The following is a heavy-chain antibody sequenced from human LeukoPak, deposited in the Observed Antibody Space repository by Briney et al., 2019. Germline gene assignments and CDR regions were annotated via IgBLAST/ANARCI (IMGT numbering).Heavy chain of an antibody. V-gene: IGHV3-23*01. D-gene: IGHD2-2*01. J-gene: IGHJ4*02. Sequence: GGSLRLSCAASGFTFSSYAMSWVRQAPGKGLEWVSAISGSGGSTYYADSVKGRFTISRDNGKNSLYLQMNRLRAEDTAAYYCARPRGCGSSRCNNFDYWGQGTLVTVSS. CDR2: ISGSGGST. CDR1: GFTFSSYA. CDR3: ARPRGCGSSRCNNFDY.